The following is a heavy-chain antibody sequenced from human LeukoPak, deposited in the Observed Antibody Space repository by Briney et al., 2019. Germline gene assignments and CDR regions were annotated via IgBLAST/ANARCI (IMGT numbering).Heavy chain of an antibody. CDR1: GFTFSIYG. CDR3: ARAPTAAGTGIDY. V-gene: IGHV3-30*02. Sequence: GGSLRLSCAASGFTFSIYGMSWVRQAPGKGLEWVAFIRYDGSNKYYADSVKGRFTISRDNSKNTLYLQMNSLRAEDTAVYHCARAPTAAGTGIDYWGQGTLVTVSS. CDR2: IRYDGSNK. J-gene: IGHJ4*02. D-gene: IGHD6-13*01.